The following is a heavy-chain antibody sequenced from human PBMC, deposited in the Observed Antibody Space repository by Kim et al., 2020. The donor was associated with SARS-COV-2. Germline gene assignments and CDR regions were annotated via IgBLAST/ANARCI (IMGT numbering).Heavy chain of an antibody. J-gene: IGHJ6*02. D-gene: IGHD2-8*02. V-gene: IGHV4-34*01. CDR3: ARGRAGVVPSPVLGLGPYYEYYAMDV. Sequence: SETLSLTCAVYGGSFSGYKWSWIRQPPGKGLEWIGEINHSGSTNLSTSLKSRITLSEDTAKSQFSLRLKSMTAADTAMYYCARGRAGVVPSPVLGLGPYYEYYAMDVWGRGTPVAVSS. CDR1: GGSFSGYK. CDR2: INHSGST.